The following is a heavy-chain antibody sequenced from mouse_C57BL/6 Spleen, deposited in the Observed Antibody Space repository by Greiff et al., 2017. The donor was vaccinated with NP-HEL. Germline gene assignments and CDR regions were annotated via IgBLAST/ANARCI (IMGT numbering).Heavy chain of an antibody. CDR3: ARRGYYRDYYAMDY. CDR2: INPNYGTT. D-gene: IGHD2-3*01. CDR1: GYSFTDYN. J-gene: IGHJ4*01. Sequence: VQLQQSGPELVKPGASVKISCKASGYSFTDYNMNWVKQSHGKSLEWIGVINPNYGTTSYNQKFKGKATLTVDQSSSTAYMQLNSLTSEDSAVYYCARRGYYRDYYAMDYWGQGTSVTVSS. V-gene: IGHV1-39*01.